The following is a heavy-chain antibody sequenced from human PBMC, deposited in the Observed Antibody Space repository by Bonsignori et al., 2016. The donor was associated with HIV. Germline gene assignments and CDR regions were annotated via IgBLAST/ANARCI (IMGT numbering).Heavy chain of an antibody. V-gene: IGHV3-7*03. CDR2: IKQDGSEK. J-gene: IGHJ4*02. Sequence: WIRQPPGKGLEWVANIKQDGSEKYYVDSVKGRFTISRDNAKNSLYLQMNSLRAEDTAVYYCARDNGKDFWSGPSYYFDSWGQGTLVTVSS. CDR3: ARDNGKDFWSGPSYYFDS. D-gene: IGHD3-3*01.